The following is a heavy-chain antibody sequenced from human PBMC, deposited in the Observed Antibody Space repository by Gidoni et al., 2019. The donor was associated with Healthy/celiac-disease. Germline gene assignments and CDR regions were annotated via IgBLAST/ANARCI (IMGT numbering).Heavy chain of an antibody. Sequence: QVQLQESGPGLVKPSQPLSLTCTVPGGSNSSGSYYWSWIRQPAGNGLEWIGRIYTSGSTNYNPALKSRVTMSVDTSKNQFSLKLSSVTAADTAVYYCARGTMTIQVYWGQGTLVTVSS. CDR3: ARGTMTIQVY. J-gene: IGHJ4*02. V-gene: IGHV4-61*02. CDR2: IYTSGST. D-gene: IGHD2-21*01. CDR1: GGSNSSGSYY.